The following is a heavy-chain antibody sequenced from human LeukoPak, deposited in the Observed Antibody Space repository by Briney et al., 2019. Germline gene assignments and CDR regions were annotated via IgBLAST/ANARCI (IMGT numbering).Heavy chain of an antibody. D-gene: IGHD4-17*01. CDR1: GYTFTSYG. V-gene: IGHV1-18*01. Sequence: GASVKVSCKASGYTFTSYGISWVRQAPGQGLEWMGWISAYNGNTNYAQKLQGRVTMTTDTSTSTAYMELRSLRSDDTAVYYCAKDVYSSGDYSIDYWGQGTLVTVSS. CDR2: ISAYNGNT. CDR3: AKDVYSSGDYSIDY. J-gene: IGHJ4*02.